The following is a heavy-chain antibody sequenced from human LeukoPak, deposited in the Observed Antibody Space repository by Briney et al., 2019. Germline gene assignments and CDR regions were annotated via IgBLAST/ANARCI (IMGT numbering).Heavy chain of an antibody. J-gene: IGHJ4*02. D-gene: IGHD6-6*01. CDR2: INHSGST. V-gene: IGHV4-34*01. CDR1: GGSFSGYY. CDR3: ARGRPRRSSAFDY. Sequence: SETLSLTCAVYGGSFSGYYWSWIRQPPGKGLEWIGEINHSGSTNYNPSLKSRVTISVDTSKNQFSLKLSSVTAADTAVYYCARGRPRRSSAFDYWGQGTLVTVSS.